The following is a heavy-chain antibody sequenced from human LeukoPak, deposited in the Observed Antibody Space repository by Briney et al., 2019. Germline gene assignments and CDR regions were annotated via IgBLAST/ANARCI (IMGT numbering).Heavy chain of an antibody. J-gene: IGHJ4*02. CDR1: GFTFSDYS. V-gene: IGHV3-48*01. Sequence: PGGSLRLSCAASGFTFSDYSMNWVRLAPGKGLEWISYVGISSGNTKYADSVKGRFTISGDKAKNSLYLQMNSLRVEDTAVYYCARDTKYAFDNWGQGTLVTVSS. CDR2: VGISSGNT. CDR3: ARDTKYAFDN. D-gene: IGHD2-2*01.